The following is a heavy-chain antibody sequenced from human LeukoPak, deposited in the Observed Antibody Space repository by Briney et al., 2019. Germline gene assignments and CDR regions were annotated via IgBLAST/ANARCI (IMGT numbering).Heavy chain of an antibody. CDR3: AREAMYSYGNNFDY. CDR1: GGSVSSGSYY. V-gene: IGHV4-61*01. D-gene: IGHD5-18*01. J-gene: IGHJ4*02. CDR2: IYYSGST. Sequence: SETLSLTCTVSGGSVSSGSYYWSWIRQPPGKGLEWIGYIYYSGSTNYNPSLKSRVTISVDTSKNQFPLKLSSVTAADTAVYHCAREAMYSYGNNFDYWGQGTLVTVSS.